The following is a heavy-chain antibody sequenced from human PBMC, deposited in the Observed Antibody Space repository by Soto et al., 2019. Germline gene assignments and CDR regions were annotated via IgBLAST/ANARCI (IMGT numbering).Heavy chain of an antibody. Sequence: SEALSLTCTVSGGSISSYYWSWIRQPPGQGQEWIGYIYYSGGTIYNPSLKSRATISVDTSKNQFSLKLSSVTAADTAVYYCARTPTVVTPEVKWFDPWGQGTLVTVSS. D-gene: IGHD4-17*01. J-gene: IGHJ5*02. V-gene: IGHV4-59*01. CDR3: ARTPTVVTPEVKWFDP. CDR2: IYYSGGT. CDR1: GGSISSYY.